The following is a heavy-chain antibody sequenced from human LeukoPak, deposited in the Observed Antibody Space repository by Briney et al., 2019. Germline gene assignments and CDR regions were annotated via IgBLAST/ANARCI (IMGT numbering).Heavy chain of an antibody. CDR2: IWNDGSNI. D-gene: IGHD3-22*01. CDR1: GFIFSSYG. J-gene: IGHJ4*02. V-gene: IGHV3-33*01. Sequence: GGSLRLSCAASGFIFSSYGMHWARQAPGKGLEWVAVIWNDGSNIQYAGSVKGRFTISRDNSKNTLYLEMNSLRADDTAVYYCARSYDSSGYYFRSAEYWGQGTLVTVSS. CDR3: ARSYDSSGYYFRSAEY.